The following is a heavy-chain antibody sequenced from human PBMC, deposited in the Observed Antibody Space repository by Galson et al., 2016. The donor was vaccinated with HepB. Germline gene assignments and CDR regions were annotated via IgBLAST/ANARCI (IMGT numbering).Heavy chain of an antibody. V-gene: IGHV3-64D*08. Sequence: SLRLSCAASGFTFSLYAMHWVRQAPGKGLEYVSAMSSNGGTTYYADSVKGRFTISRDNSKNTLYLQMSSLRAEDTAVYYCVKDRYDDLYYFDYWGQGTLVTVSS. CDR2: MSSNGGTT. CDR1: GFTFSLYA. D-gene: IGHD4-17*01. J-gene: IGHJ4*02. CDR3: VKDRYDDLYYFDY.